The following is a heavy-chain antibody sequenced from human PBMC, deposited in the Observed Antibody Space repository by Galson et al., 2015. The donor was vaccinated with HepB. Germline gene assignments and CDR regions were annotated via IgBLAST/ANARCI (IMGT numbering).Heavy chain of an antibody. Sequence: SLRLSCAASGFTFSSYAMHWVRQAPGKGLEYVSAISSNGGSTYYADSVKGRFTISRDNSKNTLYLQMSSLRAEDTAVYYCVKEYGSGSGWFDPWGQGTLVTVSS. D-gene: IGHD3-10*01. CDR2: ISSNGGST. CDR3: VKEYGSGSGWFDP. J-gene: IGHJ5*02. CDR1: GFTFSSYA. V-gene: IGHV3-64D*06.